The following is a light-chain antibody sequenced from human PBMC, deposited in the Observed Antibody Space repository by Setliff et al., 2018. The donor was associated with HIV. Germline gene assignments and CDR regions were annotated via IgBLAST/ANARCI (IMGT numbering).Light chain of an antibody. V-gene: IGKV4-1*01. CDR2: WAS. J-gene: IGKJ1*01. Sequence: DIVLTQSPDSLAVSLGERATINCKSSQSVLYNSNNKNYLAWYQHKPGQPPKLLIYWASTRESGVPDRFSGSGSGTDFTLTITSLQAEDVAVYYCQQYYSTPPTFGQGTKVDIK. CDR3: QQYYSTPPT. CDR1: QSVLYNSNNKNY.